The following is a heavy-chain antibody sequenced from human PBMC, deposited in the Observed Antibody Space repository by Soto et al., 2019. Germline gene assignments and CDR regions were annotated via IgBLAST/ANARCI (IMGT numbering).Heavy chain of an antibody. CDR2: IYYSGST. J-gene: IGHJ5*02. CDR3: ARVGGRYFDWFGSPLRFDP. D-gene: IGHD3-9*01. CDR1: GGSISSYY. V-gene: IGHV4-59*01. Sequence: SETLSLTCTVSGGSISSYYWSWIRQPPGKGLEWIGYIYYSGSTNYNPSLKSRVTISVDTSKNQFSLKLSSVTAADTAVYYCARVGGRYFDWFGSPLRFDPWGQGTLVTVSS.